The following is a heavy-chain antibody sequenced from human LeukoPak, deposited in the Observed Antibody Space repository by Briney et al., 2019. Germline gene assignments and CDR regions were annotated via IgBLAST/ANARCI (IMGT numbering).Heavy chain of an antibody. CDR3: AREDSRGSSGLDYSFMDV. V-gene: IGHV3-53*01. CDR2: IHSGGKS. D-gene: IGHD3-22*01. J-gene: IGHJ6*03. Sequence: GGSLRLSCAASGLTVRSNYMNWVRQAPGKGLEGVSVIHSGGKSVYADFVKGRFTISRDNSMNQMYLQMTSLTAEDTAVYYCAREDSRGSSGLDYSFMDVWGKGTTVIVSS. CDR1: GLTVRSNY.